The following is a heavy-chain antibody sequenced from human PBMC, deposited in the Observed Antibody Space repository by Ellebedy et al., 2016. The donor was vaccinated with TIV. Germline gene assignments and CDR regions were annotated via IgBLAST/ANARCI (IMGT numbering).Heavy chain of an antibody. Sequence: ASVKVSCKASGGIFRSFGISWVRQAPGQGLEWMGWLNPNTGDTVYAQRFQGRVTMTTDSSTSTAYMELKNVRYDDTAVYFCVIDMVQGMVSRYLWFDFWGQGTRVTVSP. D-gene: IGHD2-8*01. CDR1: GGIFRSFG. V-gene: IGHV1-18*01. CDR2: LNPNTGDT. J-gene: IGHJ4*02. CDR3: VIDMVQGMVSRYLWFDF.